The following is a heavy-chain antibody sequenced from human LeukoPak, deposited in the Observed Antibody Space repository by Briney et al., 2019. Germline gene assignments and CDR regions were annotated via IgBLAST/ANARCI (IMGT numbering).Heavy chain of an antibody. CDR3: AKRGVVIRVILVGFHKEAYYFES. D-gene: IGHD3/OR15-3a*01. V-gene: IGHV3-53*01. CDR2: IYSGGST. J-gene: IGHJ4*02. Sequence: GGSLRLSCAASGFTVSSNYTSWVRQAPGKGLEWVSVIYSGGSTYYADSVKGRFTISRDNSKNTLYLQMNSLRAEDTAVYFCAKRGVVIRVILVGFHKEAYYFESWGQGALVTVSS. CDR1: GFTVSSNY.